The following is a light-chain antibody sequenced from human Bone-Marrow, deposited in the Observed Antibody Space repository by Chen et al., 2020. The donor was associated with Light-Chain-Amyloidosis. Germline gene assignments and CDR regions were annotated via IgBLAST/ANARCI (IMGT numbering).Light chain of an antibody. CDR3: QSADSSGTYEVI. CDR1: DLPTKY. V-gene: IGLV3-25*03. Sequence: SYELTQPPSVSVSPGQTARITCSGDDLPTKYAYWYQQKPGQAPGLVIHRDTERPSGIAERFSGSSSGTTDTLTSSGVQAEDEADYHCQSADSSGTYEVIFGGGTKLTV. CDR2: RDT. J-gene: IGLJ2*01.